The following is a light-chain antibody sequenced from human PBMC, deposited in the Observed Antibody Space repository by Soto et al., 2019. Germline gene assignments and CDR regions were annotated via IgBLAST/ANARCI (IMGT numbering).Light chain of an antibody. CDR3: QQYNNWPPPLS. CDR2: GAS. Sequence: EIVMTQSPATLSVSPGERATLSCRASQSVSSNLAWYQQKPGQAPRLLIYGASTRATGIPARLSGSGSGTEFPLTISSLQSEDFAVYYCQQYNNWPPPLSFGGGTKVEIK. CDR1: QSVSSN. V-gene: IGKV3-15*01. J-gene: IGKJ4*01.